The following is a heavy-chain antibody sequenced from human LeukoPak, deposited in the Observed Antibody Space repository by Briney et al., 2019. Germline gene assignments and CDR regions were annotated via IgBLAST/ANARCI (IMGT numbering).Heavy chain of an antibody. CDR2: ISAYNGNT. J-gene: IGHJ4*02. CDR1: GYTFTSYG. CDR3: AKDFSYDILTGSYYFDY. V-gene: IGHV1-18*01. D-gene: IGHD3-9*01. Sequence: ASVKVSCKASGYTFTSYGISWVRQAPGQGLEWMGWISAYNGNTNYAQKLQGRVTMTTDTSTSTAYMELRSLRSDDTAVYYCAKDFSYDILTGSYYFDYWGQGTLVTVSS.